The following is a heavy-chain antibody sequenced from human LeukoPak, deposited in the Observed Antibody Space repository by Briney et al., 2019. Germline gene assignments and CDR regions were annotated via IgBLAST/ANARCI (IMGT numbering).Heavy chain of an antibody. J-gene: IGHJ4*02. V-gene: IGHV3-30-3*01. D-gene: IGHD6-6*01. CDR3: ARHRGGIAARPDY. CDR2: ISYDGSNK. CDR1: GFTFSSYA. Sequence: PGRSLRLSCAASGFTFSSYAMHWVRQAPGKGLEWVAVISYDGSNKYYADSVKGRFTISRDNSKNTLYLQMNSLRAEDTAVYYCARHRGGIAARPDYWGQGTLVTVSS.